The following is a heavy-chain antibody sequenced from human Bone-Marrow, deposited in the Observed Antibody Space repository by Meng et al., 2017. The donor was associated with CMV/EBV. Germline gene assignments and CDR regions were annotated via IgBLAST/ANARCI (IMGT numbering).Heavy chain of an antibody. CDR1: GFIVSSSY. V-gene: IGHV3-53*01. J-gene: IGHJ4*02. CDR2: IYAAGRT. Sequence: GESLKISCAASGFIVSSSYMSWVRQAPGKGLEWVSVIYAAGRTYYAESVKGRFTISSDNSKNMVYLLMDSLTDEDTAVFSCSILSWSGSYPYYFDYWGQGTLVTVSS. D-gene: IGHD1-26*01. CDR3: SILSWSGSYPYYFDY.